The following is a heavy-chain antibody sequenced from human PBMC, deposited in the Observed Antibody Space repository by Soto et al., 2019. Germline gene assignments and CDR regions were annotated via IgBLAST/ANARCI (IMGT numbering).Heavy chain of an antibody. CDR3: ARDHRDGYNTRFDD. D-gene: IGHD5-12*01. V-gene: IGHV1-2*02. CDR2: INPKSGGT. Sequence: GASVKVSCKASGYTFTGYFLHWVRQAPGQGLEWMGWINPKSGGTNYPQKFQGRVTMTRDTSISTVYMELSSLRSDDTAVYYCARDHRDGYNTRFDDWGQGTLVTVS. CDR1: GYTFTGYF. J-gene: IGHJ4*02.